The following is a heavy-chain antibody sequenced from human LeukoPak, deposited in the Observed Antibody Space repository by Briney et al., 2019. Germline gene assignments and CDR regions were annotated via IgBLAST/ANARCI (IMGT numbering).Heavy chain of an antibody. CDR1: GFTVSSSY. D-gene: IGHD3-22*01. V-gene: IGHV3-30-3*01. Sequence: GGSLRLSCAASGFTVSSSYMTWVRQAPGKGLEWVAVISYDGSNKYYADSVKGRFTISRDNAKNSLYLQMNSLRAEDTAVYYCARDQNYYDSSGELYYVYWGQGTLVTVSS. J-gene: IGHJ4*02. CDR3: ARDQNYYDSSGELYYVY. CDR2: ISYDGSNK.